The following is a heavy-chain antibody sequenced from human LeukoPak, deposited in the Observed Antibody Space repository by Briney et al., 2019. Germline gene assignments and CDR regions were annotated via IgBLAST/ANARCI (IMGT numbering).Heavy chain of an antibody. Sequence: GGSLSLSCAASGFTVSTDHMSWVRQAPGKGLEWVAVSYSGGSRSYAESVKGRFTISRDNSQNTLYLQMNSLRAEDTAVYYCAKVWELSFDYWGQGTLVTVSS. CDR3: AKVWELSFDY. J-gene: IGHJ4*02. D-gene: IGHD1-26*01. V-gene: IGHV3-53*01. CDR1: GFTVSTDH. CDR2: SYSGGSR.